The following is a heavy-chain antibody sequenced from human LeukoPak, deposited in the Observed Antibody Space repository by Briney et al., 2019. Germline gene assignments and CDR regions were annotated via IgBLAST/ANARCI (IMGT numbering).Heavy chain of an antibody. CDR3: AKDPVSGAPDWFDP. Sequence: GGSLRLSCVASGFTLSSHAMHWVRQAPGKGLEWVAVGGGSNKYYADSVKGRFTISRDNSKNTLYLEMNSLRTEDTAVYYCAKDPVSGAPDWFDPWGQGTLVTVSS. J-gene: IGHJ5*02. D-gene: IGHD5/OR15-5a*01. CDR1: GFTLSSHA. CDR2: GGGSNK. V-gene: IGHV3-30*18.